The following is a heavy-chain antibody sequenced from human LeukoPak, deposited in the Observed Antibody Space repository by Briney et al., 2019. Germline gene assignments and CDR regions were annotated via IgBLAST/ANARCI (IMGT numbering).Heavy chain of an antibody. CDR1: GFTFSSYE. Sequence: PGGSLRLSCAASGFTFSSYEMNWVRQAPGKGLEWVSYISSSGSTIYYADSLEGRFTISRDNSKSSLYLQMNSLRAEDTAVYYCARIRTTVTTSDYWGQGTLVTVSS. D-gene: IGHD4-17*01. CDR3: ARIRTTVTTSDY. CDR2: ISSSGSTI. V-gene: IGHV3-48*03. J-gene: IGHJ4*02.